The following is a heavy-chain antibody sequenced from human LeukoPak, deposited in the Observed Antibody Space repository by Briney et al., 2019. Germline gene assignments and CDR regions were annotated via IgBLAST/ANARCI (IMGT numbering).Heavy chain of an antibody. CDR3: ARGSSFDGYCSAGACDAGYYDS. D-gene: IGHD2-15*01. J-gene: IGHJ4*02. CDR2: INHRGSS. V-gene: IGHV4-34*01. CDR1: GESFSAYF. Sequence: PSGTLSLTCAVYGESFSAYFWNWIRQAPGKPLEYIGEINHRGSSHYNPSLKTRVTLSVDTSKNQFSLKSTSVTAADTAVYFCARGSSFDGYCSAGACDAGYYDSWGKGTPVTVSS.